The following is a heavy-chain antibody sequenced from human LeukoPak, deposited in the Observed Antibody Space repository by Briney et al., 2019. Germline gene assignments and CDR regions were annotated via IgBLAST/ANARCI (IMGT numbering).Heavy chain of an antibody. J-gene: IGHJ5*02. Sequence: SETLSLTCTVSGYSITSGYYWGWIRQPPGKGLEWIGTIYHSGSTYYNPSLKSRVTISVDTSKNQFSLKLSSVTAADTAVYYCARRGSKTTGSYFRVGNWFDPWGQGTLVTVSS. V-gene: IGHV4-38-2*02. D-gene: IGHD1-26*01. CDR3: ARRGSKTTGSYFRVGNWFDP. CDR2: IYHSGST. CDR1: GYSITSGYY.